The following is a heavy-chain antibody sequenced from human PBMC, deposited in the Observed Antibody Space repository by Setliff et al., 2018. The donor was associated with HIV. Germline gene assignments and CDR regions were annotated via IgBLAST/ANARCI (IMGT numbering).Heavy chain of an antibody. J-gene: IGHJ4*02. Sequence: PSETLSLTCTVSGGSISSGIYYWSWIRQPAGQGLEWIGHIYTSGSTNYSPSVKSRVTISVDTSKNQFSLRLSSVSAADTAVYYCARFAAAGAPGPTDFAYWGQGTLVTVSS. CDR1: GGSISSGIYY. D-gene: IGHD6-13*01. CDR2: IYTSGST. CDR3: ARFAAAGAPGPTDFAY. V-gene: IGHV4-61*09.